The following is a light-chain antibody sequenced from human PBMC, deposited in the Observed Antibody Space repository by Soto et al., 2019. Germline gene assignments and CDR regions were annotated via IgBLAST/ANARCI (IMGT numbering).Light chain of an antibody. Sequence: QSALTQPASVSGSPGQSITISCTGTSSDVGGYNYVSWYQQHPVKAPKLMIFDVSNRPSGVSNRFSGSKSANTASLTISGLQAEDEADYYCSSYTSSTTLVFGGGTKLTVL. V-gene: IGLV2-14*01. J-gene: IGLJ2*01. CDR2: DVS. CDR3: SSYTSSTTLV. CDR1: SSDVGGYNY.